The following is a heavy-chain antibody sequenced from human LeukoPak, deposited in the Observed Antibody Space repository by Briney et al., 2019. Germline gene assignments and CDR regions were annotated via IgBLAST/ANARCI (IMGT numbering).Heavy chain of an antibody. J-gene: IGHJ6*02. CDR3: ARVRDNNSPNHRDYYGMDV. CDR1: GYTFTSYG. CDR2: INPSGGST. Sequence: ASVKVSCKASGYTFTSYGISWVRQAPGQGLEWMGIINPSGGSTSYAQKFQGRVTMTRDTSTSTVYMELSSLRSEDTAVYYCARVRDNNSPNHRDYYGMDVWGQGTTVTVSS. D-gene: IGHD1-14*01. V-gene: IGHV1-46*01.